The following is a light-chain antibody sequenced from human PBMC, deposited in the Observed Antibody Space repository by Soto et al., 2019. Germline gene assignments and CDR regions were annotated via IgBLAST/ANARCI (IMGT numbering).Light chain of an antibody. V-gene: IGKV1-5*03. CDR1: QSIDSW. CDR3: QQFHRYPVT. J-gene: IGKJ1*01. Sequence: DVQMTQSPSTLTASVGDRVTITCRASQSIDSWLAWYQQKPGKAPNLLIYKASSLESGVPSRFSGSGSGTEFTLTISSLQPDDSATYYCQQFHRYPVTFGQGTKV. CDR2: KAS.